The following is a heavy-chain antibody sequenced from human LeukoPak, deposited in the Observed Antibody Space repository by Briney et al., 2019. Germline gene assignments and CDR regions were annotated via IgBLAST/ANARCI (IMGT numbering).Heavy chain of an antibody. CDR3: ARPANYYDSSGYYDY. J-gene: IGHJ4*02. V-gene: IGHV5-51*01. CDR2: VYPGASDT. CDR1: GYSFTSYW. Sequence: GESLKTSCEGAGYSFTSYWIGGGRQMRGKGLGGMGIVYPGASDTRDSSFFEGQVTISADQSISPAYLQCSSLEASDTAMYYGARPANYYDSSGYYDYWGQGTLVTVSS. D-gene: IGHD3-22*01.